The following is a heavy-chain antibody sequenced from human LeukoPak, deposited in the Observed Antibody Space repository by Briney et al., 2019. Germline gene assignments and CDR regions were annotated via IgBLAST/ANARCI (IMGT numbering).Heavy chain of an antibody. CDR2: INHSGST. Sequence: SETLSLTCAVCGGSFSGYYWSWIRQPPGKGLEWIGEINHSGSTNYNPSLKSRVTISVDTSKNQFSLKLSSVTAADTAVYYCARVGVAGTGYWGQGTLVTVSS. CDR3: ARVGVAGTGY. J-gene: IGHJ4*02. CDR1: GGSFSGYY. V-gene: IGHV4-34*01. D-gene: IGHD6-19*01.